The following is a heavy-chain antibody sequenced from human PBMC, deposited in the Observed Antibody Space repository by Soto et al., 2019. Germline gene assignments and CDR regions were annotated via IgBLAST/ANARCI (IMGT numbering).Heavy chain of an antibody. J-gene: IGHJ4*02. Sequence: PGGSLRLSCAASGFTFSSYSMNWVRQAPGKGLEWVSYISSSSSTIYYADSVKGRFTISRDNAKNSLYLQMNSLRAEDTAVYYCADRAHCSSTSCYIDYWGQGTLVTVSS. V-gene: IGHV3-48*01. CDR3: ADRAHCSSTSCYIDY. CDR1: GFTFSSYS. CDR2: ISSSSSTI. D-gene: IGHD2-2*02.